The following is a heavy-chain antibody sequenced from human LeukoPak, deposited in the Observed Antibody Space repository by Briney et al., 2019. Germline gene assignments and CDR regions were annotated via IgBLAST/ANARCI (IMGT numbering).Heavy chain of an antibody. Sequence: GASVKVSCKASGGTFSSYAISWVRQAPGQGLEWMGGIIPIFGTANYAQKFQGRVTITADESTSTAYMELSSLRSEDTAVYYCAREDYYGSGSPSTGISVVDYWGQGTLVTVPS. V-gene: IGHV1-69*13. CDR1: GGTFSSYA. J-gene: IGHJ4*02. D-gene: IGHD3-10*01. CDR3: AREDYYGSGSPSTGISVVDY. CDR2: IIPIFGTA.